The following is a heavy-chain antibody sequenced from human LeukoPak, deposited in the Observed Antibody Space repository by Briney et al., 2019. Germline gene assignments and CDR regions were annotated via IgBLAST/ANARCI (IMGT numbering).Heavy chain of an antibody. CDR2: ISWNSGSI. V-gene: IGHV3-9*01. CDR3: AKGRMTTLDY. Sequence: TGRSLRLSCAASGFTFDDYAMHWVRQAPGKGLEWVSGISWNSGSIGYADSVKGRFTISRDNAKNSLYLQMNSLRAEDTALYYCAKGRMTTLDYWGQATLVTVSS. J-gene: IGHJ4*02. D-gene: IGHD1-1*01. CDR1: GFTFDDYA.